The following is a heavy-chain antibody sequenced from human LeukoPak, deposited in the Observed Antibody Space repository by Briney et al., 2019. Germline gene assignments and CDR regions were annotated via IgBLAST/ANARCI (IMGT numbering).Heavy chain of an antibody. V-gene: IGHV3-9*01. Sequence: GGSLRLSCAASGFTFDDYAMHWDRQAPGKGLEWVSGISWNSGSIGYADSVKGRFTISRDNAKNSLYLQMNSLRAEDTALYYCAKDGEAASITASNWFDPWGQGTLVTVSS. CDR2: ISWNSGSI. CDR3: AKDGEAASITASNWFDP. D-gene: IGHD3-10*01. J-gene: IGHJ5*02. CDR1: GFTFDDYA.